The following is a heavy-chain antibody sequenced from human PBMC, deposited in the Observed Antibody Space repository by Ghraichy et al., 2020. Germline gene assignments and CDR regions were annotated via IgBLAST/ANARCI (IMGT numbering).Heavy chain of an antibody. CDR2: ISSSNTYI. J-gene: IGHJ6*02. D-gene: IGHD5-24*01. CDR1: GFTFSNYS. CDR3: GRGLDGYNAYYFYAMDV. V-gene: IGHV3-21*01. Sequence: LSLTCAASGFTFSNYSMNWVRQAPGKGLEWVSSISSSNTYIYYADSVKGRFTISRDDAKNSLYLQMNSLRAEDTAVYYCGRGLDGYNAYYFYAMDVWGQGTTVTVSS.